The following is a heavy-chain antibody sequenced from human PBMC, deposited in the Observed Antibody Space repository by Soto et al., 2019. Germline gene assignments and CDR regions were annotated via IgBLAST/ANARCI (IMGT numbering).Heavy chain of an antibody. D-gene: IGHD2-2*01. V-gene: IGHV3-73*01. J-gene: IGHJ4*02. CDR3: TRGYCSSTNCFSFDY. CDR2: IRSKDDSFAT. CDR1: GLTFSSAS. Sequence: PGGSLRLSCAASGLTFSSASINWVRQAPGRGLEWVGRIRSKDDSFATAYAASVKGRFTISRDDSKNTAYLQMSSLKTEDTAVYYCTRGYCSSTNCFSFDYWGQGTLVTVSS.